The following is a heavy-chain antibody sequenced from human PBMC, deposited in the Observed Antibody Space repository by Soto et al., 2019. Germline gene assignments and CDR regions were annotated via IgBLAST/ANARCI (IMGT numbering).Heavy chain of an antibody. J-gene: IGHJ6*03. CDR1: GGSFSGYQ. CDR2: INDSGNI. V-gene: IGHV4-34*01. D-gene: IGHD3-10*01. Sequence: QVPLQQWGAGLLKPSETLSLTCAVYGGSFSGYQWSWIRQTPGKGLEWIGEINDSGNINYNPSLKNRVPNLLDTPKTQISLWLSFVTAADSAVYYWAGGLILWFGELSRRGGYYYYVDVWGKGNTVTVSS. CDR3: AGGLILWFGELSRRGGYYYYVDV.